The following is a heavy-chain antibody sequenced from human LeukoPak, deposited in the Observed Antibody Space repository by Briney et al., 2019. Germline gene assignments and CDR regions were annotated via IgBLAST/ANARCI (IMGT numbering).Heavy chain of an antibody. CDR3: ARARIGTTSADAFDI. J-gene: IGHJ3*02. CDR1: GYSISSGYY. D-gene: IGHD1-1*01. CDR2: MYHSGNA. V-gene: IGHV4-38-2*02. Sequence: SETLSLTCTVSGYSISSGYYWGWIRQPPGRGLEWIGSMYHSGNAYYNPSLKSRVTISVDTSSNQFSLRLNSVTAADTAVYYCARARIGTTSADAFDIWGQGTMVTVSS.